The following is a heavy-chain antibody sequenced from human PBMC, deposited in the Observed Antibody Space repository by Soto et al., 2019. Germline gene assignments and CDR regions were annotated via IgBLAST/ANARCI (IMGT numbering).Heavy chain of an antibody. V-gene: IGHV3-30-3*01. Sequence: GSLRLSCAASGFIFSNYAMHWVRQAPGKALVWVAVMSFDGSNKYYADSVRGRFTISRDNSKNTLYLQMSSLRPEDTAVYYCVGGRGNYFSGWSADYWGQGTLVTVSS. J-gene: IGHJ4*02. CDR3: VGGRGNYFSGWSADY. CDR2: MSFDGSNK. CDR1: GFIFSNYA. D-gene: IGHD6-19*01.